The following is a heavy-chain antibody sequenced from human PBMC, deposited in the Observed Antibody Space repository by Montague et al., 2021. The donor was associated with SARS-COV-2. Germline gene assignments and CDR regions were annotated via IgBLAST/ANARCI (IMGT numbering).Heavy chain of an antibody. CDR1: GGSVSSGSYF. D-gene: IGHD1-14*01. Sequence: SETLSLTCTVSGGSVSSGSYFWSWIRQPPGKGLQSIGYIYYTGSTNYXPSLQSRVTISVDSSKNQFSVRLSSVTAADTAVYYCARISGITSWYYDYWGQGTLVTVSS. J-gene: IGHJ4*02. CDR2: IYYTGST. CDR3: ARISGITSWYYDY. V-gene: IGHV4-61*01.